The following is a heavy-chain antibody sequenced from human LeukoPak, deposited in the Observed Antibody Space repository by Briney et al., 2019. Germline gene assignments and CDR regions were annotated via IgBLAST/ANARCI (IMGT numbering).Heavy chain of an antibody. Sequence: PEGSLRLACAASGFTFSSYWMHWVRQAPGKGLVWVSRINSDATSTSYADSVKGRFTISRDNAKNTLYLQMNSLRGEDTAVYYCARDYSRSWYPDYWGQGTLVTVSS. CDR2: INSDATST. D-gene: IGHD6-13*01. CDR1: GFTFSSYW. V-gene: IGHV3-74*01. J-gene: IGHJ4*02. CDR3: ARDYSRSWYPDY.